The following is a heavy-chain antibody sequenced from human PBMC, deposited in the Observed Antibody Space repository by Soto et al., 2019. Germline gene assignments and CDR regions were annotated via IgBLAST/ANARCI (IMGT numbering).Heavy chain of an antibody. CDR3: ATTRGTTVPSGTRTFDY. Sequence: DVQLLESGGGLAQPGGSLRLSCEASGFIFSHYAMTWVRQAPGKGLEWVSTVAYNGDPYSPDSVKGRFTISRDNSRNTVQLQMTSLRAEDTAVYFCATTRGTTVPSGTRTFDYWGQGTLVTVSS. J-gene: IGHJ4*02. D-gene: IGHD1-1*01. CDR2: VAYNGDP. V-gene: IGHV3-23*01. CDR1: GFIFSHYA.